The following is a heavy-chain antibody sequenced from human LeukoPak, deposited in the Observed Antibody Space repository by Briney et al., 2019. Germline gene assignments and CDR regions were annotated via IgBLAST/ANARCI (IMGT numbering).Heavy chain of an antibody. V-gene: IGHV4-59*08. J-gene: IGHJ4*02. CDR1: GDSITSYY. CDR3: AKHRFGEPRSDN. Sequence: SETLSLTCTVSGDSITSYYWSWIRQPPGEGPEWIGYIFHTGNTNYKPSLKSRVSMSLDTSKSQISLRLNSVTAADTAVYYCAKHRFGEPRSDNWGQGSLVSVSS. CDR2: IFHTGNT. D-gene: IGHD3-10*01.